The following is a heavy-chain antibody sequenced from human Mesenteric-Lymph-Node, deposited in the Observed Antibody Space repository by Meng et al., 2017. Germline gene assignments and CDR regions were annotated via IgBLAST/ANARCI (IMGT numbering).Heavy chain of an antibody. CDR1: GFTFSSYA. Sequence: GESLKISCAASGFTFSSYAMSWVRQTPGKGLEWISVIGGGNGVTYYADSVKGRFTISRDNSKNTLYLQMNSLRAEDTAVYYCARDHYASGSYYNRFDYWGQGTLVTVSS. CDR2: IGGGNGVT. D-gene: IGHD3-10*01. V-gene: IGHV3-23*01. CDR3: ARDHYASGSYYNRFDY. J-gene: IGHJ4*02.